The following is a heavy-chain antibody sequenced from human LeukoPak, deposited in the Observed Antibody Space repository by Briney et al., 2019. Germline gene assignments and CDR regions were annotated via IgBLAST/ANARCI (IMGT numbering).Heavy chain of an antibody. Sequence: ASVKVSCKASGYTFTDYYMHWVRQAPGQGLEWMGWINPNTGGANYAQKFQGRVTMTRDTSISTPYMELSWLRSDDTAVYYCARALYTSRSYLATFSPTNFDYWGQGTLVTVSS. CDR3: ARALYTSRSYLATFSPTNFDY. D-gene: IGHD6-13*01. J-gene: IGHJ4*02. CDR2: INPNTGGA. V-gene: IGHV1-2*02. CDR1: GYTFTDYY.